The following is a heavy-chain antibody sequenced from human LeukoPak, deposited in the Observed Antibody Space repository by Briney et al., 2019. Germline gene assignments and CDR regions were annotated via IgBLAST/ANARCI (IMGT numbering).Heavy chain of an antibody. D-gene: IGHD6-19*01. CDR3: AWGRQSGWFDY. CDR1: GGTFSSYA. V-gene: IGHV1-69*04. CDR2: IIPILGIA. Sequence: GSSVTVSCKASGGTFSSYAISWVRQAPGQGLEWMGRIIPILGIANYAQKFQGRVTITADKPTSTAYMELSSLRSEDTAVYYCAWGRQSGWFDYWGQGTLVTVSS. J-gene: IGHJ4*02.